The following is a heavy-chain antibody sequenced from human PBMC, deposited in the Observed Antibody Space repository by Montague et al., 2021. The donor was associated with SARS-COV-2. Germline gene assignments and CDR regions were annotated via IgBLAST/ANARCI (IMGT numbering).Heavy chain of an antibody. J-gene: IGHJ4*02. Sequence: SETLSLTCAVSGGSVSDTDYYWGWVRRPPGKGLEWLGTTVQSGNSFSNPSLKSRLSIFVHASMNEVSLSLASVTAADTAIYYCVRGPLTRGDFDKRGQGALVTVSS. CDR3: VRGPLTRGDFDK. CDR2: TVQSGNS. D-gene: IGHD3-10*01. CDR1: GGSVSDTDYY. V-gene: IGHV4-39*01.